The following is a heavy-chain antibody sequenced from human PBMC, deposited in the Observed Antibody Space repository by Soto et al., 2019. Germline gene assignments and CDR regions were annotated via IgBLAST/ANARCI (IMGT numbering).Heavy chain of an antibody. CDR3: ARLKGAHERFYGMDA. V-gene: IGHV3-23*04. Sequence: DEQLVEAGGCSQQPGGSLRLACAASGFSFRNYAITWVRQSPGKGLEWVSLISSGGGSRNYADCVKGRFTISRDNSQKKPSLQVAGVRGKDKVLYYCARLKGAHERFYGMDAWGQGTIVIVPS. CDR1: GFSFRNYA. CDR2: ISSGGGSR. J-gene: IGHJ6*02. D-gene: IGHD3-3*01.